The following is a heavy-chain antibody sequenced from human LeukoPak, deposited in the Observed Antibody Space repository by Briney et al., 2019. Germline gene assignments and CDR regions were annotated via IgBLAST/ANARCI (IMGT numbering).Heavy chain of an antibody. Sequence: GGSLRLSCVDSGFTFSNYAMSWVRQAPGKGLEWVSAIVGSGGSTYYADSVKGRFSISRDNSKNTLFLQMNSLRVEDTALYYCSKWGDYDVLTGYYDSDFWGQGSLVTVSS. CDR3: SKWGDYDVLTGYYDSDF. CDR1: GFTFSNYA. V-gene: IGHV3-23*01. D-gene: IGHD3-9*01. CDR2: IVGSGGST. J-gene: IGHJ4*02.